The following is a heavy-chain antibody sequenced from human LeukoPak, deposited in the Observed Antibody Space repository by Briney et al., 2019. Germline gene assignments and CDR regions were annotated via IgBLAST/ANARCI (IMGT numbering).Heavy chain of an antibody. CDR3: ARDPTMIGLGDAFDI. J-gene: IGHJ3*02. CDR2: IYYSGST. CDR1: GGSISSYY. D-gene: IGHD3-22*01. V-gene: IGHV4-59*01. Sequence: PSETLSLTCTVSGGSISSYYWSWIRQPPGKGLEWIGYIYYSGSTNYNPSLKSRVTISVDTSKNQFSLKLSSVTAADTAVYYCARDPTMIGLGDAFDIWGQGTMVTVS.